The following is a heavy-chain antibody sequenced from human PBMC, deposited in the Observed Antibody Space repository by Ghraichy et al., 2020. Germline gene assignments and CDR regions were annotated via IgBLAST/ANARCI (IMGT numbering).Heavy chain of an antibody. J-gene: IGHJ5*01. D-gene: IGHD4/OR15-4a*01. Sequence: SETLSLTCDVSGATLSEYYFTWIRQPPGKALEWIGEIDHRGGTDYNPSLQSRVSISVDTIQNQLSLKLRSVTAADTSVYYCASITRAGAFDFWGHGSLVTVSS. V-gene: IGHV4-34*08. CDR1: GATLSEYY. CDR3: ASITRAGAFDF. CDR2: IDHRGGT.